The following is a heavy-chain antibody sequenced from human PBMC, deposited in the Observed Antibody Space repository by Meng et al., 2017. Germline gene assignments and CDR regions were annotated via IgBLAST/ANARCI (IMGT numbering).Heavy chain of an antibody. D-gene: IGHD3-10*01. V-gene: IGHV4-34*01. CDR1: GGSFSGYY. Sequence: EQLLQGGAGLVEPSETLVLTCAVYGGSFSGYYWSWIRQPPGKGLEWIGEINHSGSTNYNPSLKSRVTISVDTSKNQFSLKLSSVTAADTAVYYCARVRRWAFDIWGQGTMVTVSS. J-gene: IGHJ3*02. CDR2: INHSGST. CDR3: ARVRRWAFDI.